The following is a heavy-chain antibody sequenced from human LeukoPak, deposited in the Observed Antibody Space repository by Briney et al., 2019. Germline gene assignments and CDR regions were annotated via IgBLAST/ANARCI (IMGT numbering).Heavy chain of an antibody. D-gene: IGHD3-3*01. CDR2: ISGSGGST. CDR1: GFTFSNYY. Sequence: GGSLRLSCAASGFTFSNYYMHWVRQAPGKGLEWVSAISGSGGSTYYADSVKGRFTISRDNSKNTLYLQMNSLRAEDTAVYYCAKDGLEWLFDYWGQGTLVTVSS. J-gene: IGHJ4*02. CDR3: AKDGLEWLFDY. V-gene: IGHV3-23*01.